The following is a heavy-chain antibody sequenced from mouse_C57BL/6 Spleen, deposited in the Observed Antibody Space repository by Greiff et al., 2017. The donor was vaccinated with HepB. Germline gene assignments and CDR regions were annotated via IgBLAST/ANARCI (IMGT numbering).Heavy chain of an antibody. J-gene: IGHJ3*01. CDR2: IDPSDSYT. CDR1: GYTFTSYW. CDR3: ARSGIYYDYDEERFAY. D-gene: IGHD2-4*01. Sequence: QVQLQQPGAELVKPGASVKLSCKASGYTFTSYWMQWVKQRPGQGLEWIGEIDPSDSYTNYNQKFKGKATLTVDTSSSTAYMQLSSLTSEDSAVFYCARSGIYYDYDEERFAYWGQGTLVTVSA. V-gene: IGHV1-50*01.